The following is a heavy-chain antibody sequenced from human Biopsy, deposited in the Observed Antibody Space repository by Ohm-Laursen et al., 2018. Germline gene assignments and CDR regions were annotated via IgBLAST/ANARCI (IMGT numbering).Heavy chain of an antibody. Sequence: SLRLSCAASGFTFSRFAMSWVRQAPGKGLEWVSGISGSGESIYYANSVKGRFTISRDSSKNTLYLQMNSLRVEDTAVYYCARGPSGVATIGRGQGTLVTVSS. J-gene: IGHJ4*02. CDR2: ISGSGESI. CDR1: GFTFSRFA. D-gene: IGHD5-24*01. CDR3: ARGPSGVATIG. V-gene: IGHV3-23*01.